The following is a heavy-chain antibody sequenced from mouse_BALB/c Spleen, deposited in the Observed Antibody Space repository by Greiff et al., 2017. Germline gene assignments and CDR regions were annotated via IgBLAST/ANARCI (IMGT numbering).Heavy chain of an antibody. CDR2: IWAGGST. CDR3: ARDGYLAY. D-gene: IGHD2-3*01. CDR1: GFSLTSYG. Sequence: VKVVESGPGLVAPSQSLSITCTVSGFSLTSYGVHWVRQPPGKGLEWLGVIWAGGSTNYNSALMSRLSISKDNSKSQVFLKMNSLQTDDTAMYYCARDGYLAYWGQGTLVTVSA. V-gene: IGHV2-9*02. J-gene: IGHJ3*01.